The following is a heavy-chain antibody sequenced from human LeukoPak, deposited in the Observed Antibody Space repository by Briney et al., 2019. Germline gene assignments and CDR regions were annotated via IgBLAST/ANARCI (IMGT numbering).Heavy chain of an antibody. CDR2: IIPILGIA. J-gene: IGHJ6*02. Sequence: SVKVSCKASGGTFSSYAISWVRQAPGQGLEWMGRIIPILGIANYAQKFQGRVTITADKSTSTAYMELSSLRSEDTAVYYCARVGRSGNWNLGYYYYGMDVWGQGTTVTVSS. D-gene: IGHD1-7*01. CDR3: ARVGRSGNWNLGYYYYGMDV. V-gene: IGHV1-69*04. CDR1: GGTFSSYA.